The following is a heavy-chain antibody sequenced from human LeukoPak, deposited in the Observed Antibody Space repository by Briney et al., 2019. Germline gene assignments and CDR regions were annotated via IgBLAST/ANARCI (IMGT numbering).Heavy chain of an antibody. CDR3: AKGEGSMLFDY. CDR1: GFTFSSHW. V-gene: IGHV3-7*01. Sequence: GGSLRLSCAASGFTFSSHWMSWVRQAPGKGLEWVANIKPDESEKYYVDSVKGRFTISRDNSKNTLYLQMNSLRAEDTAVYYCAKGEGSMLFDYWGQGTLVTVSS. D-gene: IGHD2-8*01. CDR2: IKPDESEK. J-gene: IGHJ4*02.